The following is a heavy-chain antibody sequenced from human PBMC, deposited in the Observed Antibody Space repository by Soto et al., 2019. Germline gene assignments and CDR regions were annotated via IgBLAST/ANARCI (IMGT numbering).Heavy chain of an antibody. V-gene: IGHV4-39*01. CDR1: GGSISSSSYY. CDR2: IYYSGST. CDR3: ARGAIVVVVAAINNWFDP. Sequence: SETLSLTCTVSGGSISSSSYYWSWIRQPPWKGLEWIGSIYYSGSTYYNPSLKSRVTISVDTSKNQFSLKLSSVTAADTAVYYCARGAIVVVVAAINNWFDPWGQXTLVTVSS. J-gene: IGHJ5*02. D-gene: IGHD2-15*01.